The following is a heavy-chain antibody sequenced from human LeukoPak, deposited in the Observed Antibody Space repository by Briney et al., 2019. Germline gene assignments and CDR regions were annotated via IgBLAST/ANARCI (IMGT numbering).Heavy chain of an antibody. D-gene: IGHD6-13*01. V-gene: IGHV4-61*02. Sequence: SETLSLTCTVSGASISSSTYYWGWIRQPAGMGLEWIGRIHSSGTTYYSPSFKSRVTISADTSKNQFFLKVNFVTAADTAVYYCVRGGSAAGVFFDYWGQGIQATVSS. J-gene: IGHJ4*02. CDR1: GASISSSTYY. CDR2: IHSSGTT. CDR3: VRGGSAAGVFFDY.